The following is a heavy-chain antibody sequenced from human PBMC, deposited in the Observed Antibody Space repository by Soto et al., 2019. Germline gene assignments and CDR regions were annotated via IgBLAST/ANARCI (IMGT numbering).Heavy chain of an antibody. CDR1: GYSFTNYG. D-gene: IGHD6-19*01. CDR3: ARDRGVAPLVAGNTHYYYYMDV. Sequence: QDQLLQSGAEVKKPGASVTVSCKASGYSFTNYGITWVRQAPGQGLEWMGWISAFNGNTHYAQKLQGRVTMTTDASTSTAYMQLRSLRSDDTAVYYCARDRGVAPLVAGNTHYYYYMDVWGKGTTVTVSS. CDR2: ISAFNGNT. J-gene: IGHJ6*03. V-gene: IGHV1-18*01.